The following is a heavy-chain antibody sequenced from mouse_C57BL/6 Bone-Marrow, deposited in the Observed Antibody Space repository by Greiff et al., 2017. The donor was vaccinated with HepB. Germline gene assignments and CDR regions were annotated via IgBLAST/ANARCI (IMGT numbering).Heavy chain of an antibody. D-gene: IGHD1-1*01. J-gene: IGHJ2*01. CDR2: IYPGGGYT. CDR3: ARRSPYYYGSSYGY. V-gene: IGHV1-63*01. CDR1: GYTFTNYW. Sequence: QVQLQHSGAELVRPGTSVKMSCKASGYTFTNYWIGWAKQRPGHGLEWIGDIYPGGGYTNYNEKFKGKATLTADKSSSTAYMQFSSLTSEDSAIYYCARRSPYYYGSSYGYWGQGTTLTVSS.